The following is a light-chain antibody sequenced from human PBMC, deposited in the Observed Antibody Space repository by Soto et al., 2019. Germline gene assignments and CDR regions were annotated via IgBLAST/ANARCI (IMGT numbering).Light chain of an antibody. CDR3: QQHINWPLT. Sequence: IVLPQSPATLSLSPGERASLSCRASQTVSSSLAWYQQKPGQAPRLLIYEASNRATGIPARFSGSGSGADFTLTISSLEPEDFALYYCQQHINWPLTFGGGTEV. CDR2: EAS. J-gene: IGKJ4*01. CDR1: QTVSSS. V-gene: IGKV3-11*01.